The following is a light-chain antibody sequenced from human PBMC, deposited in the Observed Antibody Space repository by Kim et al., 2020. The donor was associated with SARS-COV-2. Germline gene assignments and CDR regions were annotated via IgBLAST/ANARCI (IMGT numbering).Light chain of an antibody. CDR1: QSGTSNN. Sequence: LSPGERATLSCRASQSGTSNNLAWFQQKPGQAPGLLIYGTSSRATGIPDRFSGSGSGTDFTLTISRLEPEDFAVYYCQQYDNSPYTFGQGTKLEI. V-gene: IGKV3-20*01. J-gene: IGKJ2*01. CDR3: QQYDNSPYT. CDR2: GTS.